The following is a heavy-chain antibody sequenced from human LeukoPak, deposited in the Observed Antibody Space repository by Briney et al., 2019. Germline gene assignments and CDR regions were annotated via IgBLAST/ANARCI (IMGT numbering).Heavy chain of an antibody. CDR1: GGSISSSSYY. Sequence: SETLSLTCTVSGGSISSSSYYWGWIRQPPGKGLEWIGEINHSGSTNYNPSLKSRVTISVDTSKNQFSLKLSSVTAADTAVYYCARSGIAVAGRYFQHWGQGTLVTVSS. J-gene: IGHJ1*01. D-gene: IGHD6-19*01. V-gene: IGHV4-39*07. CDR2: INHSGST. CDR3: ARSGIAVAGRYFQH.